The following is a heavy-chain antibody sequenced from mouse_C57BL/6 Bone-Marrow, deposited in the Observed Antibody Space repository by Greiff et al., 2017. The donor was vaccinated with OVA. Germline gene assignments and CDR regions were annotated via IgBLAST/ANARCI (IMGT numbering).Heavy chain of an antibody. CDR2: ISSGGDYI. J-gene: IGHJ4*01. CDR3: TRLLDAMDY. V-gene: IGHV5-9-1*02. CDR1: GFTFSSYA. Sequence: EVKLMESGEGLVKPGGSLKLSCAASGFTFSSYAMSWVRQTPEKRLEWVAYISSGGDYIYYADTVKGRFTISRDNARNTLYLQMSSLKSEDTSMYYCTRLLDAMDYWGQGTSVTVSS. D-gene: IGHD2-1*01.